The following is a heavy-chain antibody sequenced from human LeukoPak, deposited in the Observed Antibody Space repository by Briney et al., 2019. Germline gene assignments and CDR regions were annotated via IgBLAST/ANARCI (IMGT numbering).Heavy chain of an antibody. CDR3: ASRTASALEGFDI. J-gene: IGHJ3*02. CDR2: IYHSGSA. V-gene: IGHV4-4*02. Sequence: SETLSLTYTVSRGSISSPKWWTWVRQPPGKGLEWTAEIYHSGSANHNPSLISRLTISVDKSRNQFSLKLSSVTAADTAVYYCASRTASALEGFDIWGQGTMVTVSS. CDR1: RGSISSPKW. D-gene: IGHD6-19*01.